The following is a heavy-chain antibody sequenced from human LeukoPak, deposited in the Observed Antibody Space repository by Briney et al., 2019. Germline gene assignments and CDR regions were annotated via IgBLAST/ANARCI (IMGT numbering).Heavy chain of an antibody. Sequence: GRSLRLSCAASGFTFSSYGMLWVRQAPGKGLEWVAVISYDGSNIYYADSVKGRFTISRDNSKNTLYLQMNSLRAEDTAVYYCAKDAERYYYDSSGFVDYWGQGTLVTVSS. CDR2: ISYDGSNI. D-gene: IGHD3-22*01. CDR3: AKDAERYYYDSSGFVDY. CDR1: GFTFSSYG. J-gene: IGHJ4*02. V-gene: IGHV3-30*18.